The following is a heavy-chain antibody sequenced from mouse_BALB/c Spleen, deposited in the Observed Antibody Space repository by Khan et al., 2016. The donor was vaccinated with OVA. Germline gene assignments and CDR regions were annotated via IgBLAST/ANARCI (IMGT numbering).Heavy chain of an antibody. V-gene: IGHV6-6*01. J-gene: IGHJ4*01. CDR1: GFTFSDAW. D-gene: IGHD2-1*01. CDR2: IRSKANNHAT. Sequence: EVKLEESGGGLVQPGGSMKLSCAASGFTFSDAWMDWVRQSPEKGLEWVAEIRSKANNHATYYAESFQGRFTISRDDSKSSVYLQMNSLRAEDTGICYGTSIVSTLYYYAMDYWGQGTSVTVSS. CDR3: TSIVSTLYYYAMDY.